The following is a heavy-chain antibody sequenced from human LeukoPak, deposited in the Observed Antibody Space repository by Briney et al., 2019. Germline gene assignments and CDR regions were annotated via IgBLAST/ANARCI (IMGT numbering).Heavy chain of an antibody. Sequence: ASVKVSCKASGYTFTGYYMHWVRQAPGQRLEWMGWINPNSGGTNYAQKFQGRVTMTRDTSISTAYMELSRLRSDDTAVYYCARDRDDSSGYYFSFDYWGQRTLVTVSS. J-gene: IGHJ4*02. CDR1: GYTFTGYY. V-gene: IGHV1-2*02. CDR3: ARDRDDSSGYYFSFDY. CDR2: INPNSGGT. D-gene: IGHD3-22*01.